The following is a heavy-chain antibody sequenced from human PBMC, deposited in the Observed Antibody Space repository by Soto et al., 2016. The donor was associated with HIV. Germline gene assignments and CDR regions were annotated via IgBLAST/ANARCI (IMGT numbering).Heavy chain of an antibody. V-gene: IGHV3-23*01. CDR3: AKGMGVLVVVAYYYYGMDV. CDR1: GFTFSSYA. J-gene: IGHJ6*02. Sequence: EVQLLESGGGLVQPGGSLRLSCAASGFTFSSYAMSWVRQAPGKGLEWVSAISGSGGSTYYADSVKGRFTISRDNSKNTLYLQMNSLRAEDTAVYYCAKGMGVLVVVAYYYYGMDVWGQGTTVTVSS. D-gene: IGHD2-8*02. CDR2: ISGSGGST.